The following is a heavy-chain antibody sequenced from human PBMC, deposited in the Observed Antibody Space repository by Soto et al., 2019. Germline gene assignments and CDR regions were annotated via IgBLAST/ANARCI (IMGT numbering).Heavy chain of an antibody. CDR2: INSSGRA. CDR1: GVSITSSDSY. D-gene: IGHD3-3*02. CDR3: ASFSTLGKDYRVDV. V-gene: IGHV4-30-4*01. J-gene: IGHJ6*02. Sequence: QVQLQESGPGLVKPSQTLSLTCSVSGVSITSSDSYWSLIRQPPGKGLEWIGYINSSGRAYYKPSLKSRVSISIDTSKNQFSLRLTSVTVADTAVYFCASFSTLGKDYRVDVWCQGTTVTVSS.